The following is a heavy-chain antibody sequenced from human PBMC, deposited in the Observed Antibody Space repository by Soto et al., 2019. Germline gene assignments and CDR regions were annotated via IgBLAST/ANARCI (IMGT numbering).Heavy chain of an antibody. CDR1: GFTFSSYA. V-gene: IGHV3-30-3*01. D-gene: IGHD6-13*01. CDR2: ISYDGSNK. Sequence: PGGSLRLSCAASGFTFSSYAMHWVRQAPGKGLEWVAVISYDGSNKYYADSVKGRFTISRDNSKNTLYLQMNSLRAEDTAVYYCARSYSSSWADAFDIWGQGTMVTVSS. J-gene: IGHJ3*02. CDR3: ARSYSSSWADAFDI.